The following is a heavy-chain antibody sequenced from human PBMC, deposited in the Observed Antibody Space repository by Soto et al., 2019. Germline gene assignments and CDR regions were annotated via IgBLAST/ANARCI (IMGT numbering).Heavy chain of an antibody. D-gene: IGHD2-21*01. CDR2: INAGNGNT. CDR3: ARVIGVGSNWFDP. J-gene: IGHJ5*02. CDR1: GYTFTSYA. V-gene: IGHV1-3*01. Sequence: QVQLVQSGAEVKKPGASVKVSCKASGYTFTSYAMHWVRQAPGQRLEWMGWINAGNGNTKYSQKFQGRVTITRDTSASTAYMELSRLRYEDTAVYYCARVIGVGSNWFDPWGQGTLVTVSS.